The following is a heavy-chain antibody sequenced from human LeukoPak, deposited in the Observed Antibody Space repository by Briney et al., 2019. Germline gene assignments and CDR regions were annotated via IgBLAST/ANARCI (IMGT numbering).Heavy chain of an antibody. D-gene: IGHD1-1*01. CDR3: ARERRGQTWNHGIDV. V-gene: IGHV1-18*01. CDR2: ISGNNGDR. CDR1: GYTFTNYA. Sequence: ASVKVSYKAFGYTFTNYAITWVRQAPGQGLEWMGWISGNNGDREYASKVQGRLSLSTDPSTGTALMELRSLRSDDTAVYYCARERRGQTWNHGIDVWGQGTTVIVSS. J-gene: IGHJ6*02.